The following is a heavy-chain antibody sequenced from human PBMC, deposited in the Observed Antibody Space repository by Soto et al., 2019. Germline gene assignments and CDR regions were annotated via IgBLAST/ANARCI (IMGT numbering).Heavy chain of an antibody. J-gene: IGHJ4*02. CDR3: TTRLPYYSDSSGYYGADFDY. CDR2: IKSKTDGGTT. Sequence: EVQLVESGGGLVKPGGSLRLSCAASGFTFSNAWMSWVRQAPGKGLEWVGRIKSKTDGGTTDYAAPVKGRFTISRDDSKNTLYLQMNSLKTEDTAVYYCTTRLPYYSDSSGYYGADFDYWGQGTLVTVSS. CDR1: GFTFSNAW. V-gene: IGHV3-15*01. D-gene: IGHD3-22*01.